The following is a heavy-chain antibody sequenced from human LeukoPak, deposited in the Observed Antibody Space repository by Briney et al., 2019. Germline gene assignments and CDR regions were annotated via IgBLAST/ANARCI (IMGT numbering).Heavy chain of an antibody. CDR2: FSGSGSST. V-gene: IGHV3-23*01. CDR1: GFTFSSYA. J-gene: IGHJ4*02. CDR3: AKDLGIRSSIEYYFDY. D-gene: IGHD3-3*01. Sequence: GGSLGLSCAPSGFTFSSYAISWVRQAHGKGREWVSAFSGSGSSTYYADSVKGRYTISRDNAKNALYLQMNSLRAEDTAVYYCAKDLGIRSSIEYYFDYWGQGTLVTVSS.